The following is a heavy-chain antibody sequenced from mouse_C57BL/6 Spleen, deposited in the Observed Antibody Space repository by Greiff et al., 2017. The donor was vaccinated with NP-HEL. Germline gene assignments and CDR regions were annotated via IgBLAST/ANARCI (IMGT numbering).Heavy chain of an antibody. CDR1: GYTFTDYN. J-gene: IGHJ1*03. CDR3: AITITTGVATERYFDV. D-gene: IGHD1-1*01. V-gene: IGHV1-18*01. CDR2: INPNNGGT. Sequence: EVQLQQSGPELVKPGASVKIPCKASGYTFTDYNMDWVKQSHGKSLEWIGDINPNNGGTIYNQKFKGKATLTVDKSSSTAYMELRSLTSEDTAVYYCAITITTGVATERYFDVWGTGTTVTVSS.